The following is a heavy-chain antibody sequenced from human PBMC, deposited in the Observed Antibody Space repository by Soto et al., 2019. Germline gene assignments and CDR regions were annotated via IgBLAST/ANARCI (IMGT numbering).Heavy chain of an antibody. D-gene: IGHD3-3*01. Sequence: GGSLRLSCAASGFTFSSYAMHWVRQAPGKGLEWVAVISYDGSNKYYADSVKGRFTISRDNSKNTLYLQMNSLRAEDTAVYYCARVEDRDSWSGYSYFDYWGQGTLVTVSS. J-gene: IGHJ4*02. CDR2: ISYDGSNK. CDR3: ARVEDRDSWSGYSYFDY. CDR1: GFTFSSYA. V-gene: IGHV3-30-3*01.